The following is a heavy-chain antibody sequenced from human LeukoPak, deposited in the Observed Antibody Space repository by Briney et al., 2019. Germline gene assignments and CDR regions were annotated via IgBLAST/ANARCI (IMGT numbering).Heavy chain of an antibody. Sequence: PSETLSLTCTVSGGSISSYYWSWIRQPPGKGLEWIGYIYYSGSTNYNPSLKSRVTMSVDTSKNQFSLKLSSVTAADTAVYYCARDRFYCSSTSCYYYYGMDVWGQGTTVTVSS. V-gene: IGHV4-59*01. CDR2: IYYSGST. D-gene: IGHD2-2*01. CDR3: ARDRFYCSSTSCYYYYGMDV. J-gene: IGHJ6*02. CDR1: GGSISSYY.